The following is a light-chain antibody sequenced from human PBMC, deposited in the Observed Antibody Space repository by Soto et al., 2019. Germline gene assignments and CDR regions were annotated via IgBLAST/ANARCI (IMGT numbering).Light chain of an antibody. Sequence: QSVLTQPPSVSGAPGQRVTISCTGSSSNIGAGYDVHWYQQVPGTAPTLLIYGNNNRPSGVPDRFSASRSGTSASLTITGLQAEDEADYYCQSYDTILSGSIFGGGTKVTVL. V-gene: IGLV1-40*01. J-gene: IGLJ2*01. CDR3: QSYDTILSGSI. CDR2: GNN. CDR1: SSNIGAGYD.